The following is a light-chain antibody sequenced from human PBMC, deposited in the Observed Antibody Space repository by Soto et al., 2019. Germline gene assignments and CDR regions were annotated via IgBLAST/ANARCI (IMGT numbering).Light chain of an antibody. CDR2: DTS. J-gene: IGKJ5*01. Sequence: CKASQGIGDTLAWYQHKPGQTPRLLIYDTSTRATGVPARFSGSGSGTDFTRTISSLGPQDIPAYPFQRRRSWRTNLGQGTRLEIK. CDR3: QRRRSWRTN. V-gene: IGKV3D-11*01. CDR1: QGIGDT.